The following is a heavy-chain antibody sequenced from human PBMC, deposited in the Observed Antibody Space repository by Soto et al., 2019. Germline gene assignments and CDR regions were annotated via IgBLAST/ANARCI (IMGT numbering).Heavy chain of an antibody. Sequence: PSVTRSRTCVVSGNSIGRGGCPCIWIKQPPGKGLEWIGYIYYSGSTNYNPSLKSRVTISVDTSKNQFSLKLSSVTAADTAVYYCARTYCGGDCNAEYFQHWGQGTLVTVSS. V-gene: IGHV4-61*08. CDR3: ARTYCGGDCNAEYFQH. CDR1: GNSIGRGGCP. CDR2: IYYSGST. D-gene: IGHD2-21*02. J-gene: IGHJ1*01.